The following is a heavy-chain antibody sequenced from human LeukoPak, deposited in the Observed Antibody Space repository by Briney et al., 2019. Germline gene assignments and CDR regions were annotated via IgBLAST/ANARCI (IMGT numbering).Heavy chain of an antibody. J-gene: IGHJ6*03. CDR1: GFTFSSYS. D-gene: IGHD2-21*01. CDR2: ISSSSSYI. CDR3: ARAPFESCGGDCYSDMDV. Sequence: GGPLRLSCAASGFTFSSYSMNWVRQAPGKGLEWVSSISSSSSYIYYADSVKGRFTISRDNAKNSMYLQMNSLRAEDTAVYYCARAPFESCGGDCYSDMDVWGKGTTVTVSS. V-gene: IGHV3-21*01.